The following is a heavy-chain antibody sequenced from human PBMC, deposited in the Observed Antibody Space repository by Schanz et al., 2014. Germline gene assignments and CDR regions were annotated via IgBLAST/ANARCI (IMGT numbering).Heavy chain of an antibody. CDR2: MNQDGSVK. Sequence: EVQLVESGGGLVQPGGSLRLSCAASRFTFSDYWMSWVRQAPGKGLEWVANMNQDGSVKNYVDSVKGRFTISRDNAKNSLYLQMNSLRAEDTAVYYCAKYGTGKGVSFEYWGQGTLVTVSS. J-gene: IGHJ4*02. CDR1: RFTFSDYW. V-gene: IGHV3-7*01. CDR3: AKYGTGKGVSFEY. D-gene: IGHD1-26*01.